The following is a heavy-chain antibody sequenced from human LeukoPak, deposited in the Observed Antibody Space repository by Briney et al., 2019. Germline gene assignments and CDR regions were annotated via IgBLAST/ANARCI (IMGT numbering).Heavy chain of an antibody. CDR2: IDPSDSYT. D-gene: IGHD2-21*02. V-gene: IGHV5-10-1*01. CDR1: GYRFTSYW. J-gene: IGHJ3*02. Sequence: TGESLKISCKGSGYRFTSYWISWVRQMPGKGLEWMGRIDPSDSYTNYSPSFQGHVTISADKSISTAYLQWSSLKASDTAMYYCARRALPPAYCGGDCFDAFDIWGKGTMVTVSS. CDR3: ARRALPPAYCGGDCFDAFDI.